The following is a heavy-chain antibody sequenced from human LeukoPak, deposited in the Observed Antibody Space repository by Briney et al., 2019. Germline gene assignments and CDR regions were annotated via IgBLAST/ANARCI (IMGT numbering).Heavy chain of an antibody. V-gene: IGHV1-8*01. CDR1: GYTFTGYD. D-gene: IGHD2-15*01. Sequence: ASVKVSCKASGYTFTGYDINWVRQATGQGLEWMGWMNPNSGNRGYAQKFQGRVTMTRDTSIRTAYMELSSLKSEDTAVYYCARVVRGGRSDYWGQGTLVTVPS. CDR3: ARVVRGGRSDY. CDR2: MNPNSGNR. J-gene: IGHJ4*02.